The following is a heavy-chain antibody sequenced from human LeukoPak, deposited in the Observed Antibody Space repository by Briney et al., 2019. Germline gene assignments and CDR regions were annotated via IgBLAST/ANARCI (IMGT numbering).Heavy chain of an antibody. V-gene: IGHV1-69*05. D-gene: IGHD3-22*01. CDR1: GGTFSSYA. Sequence: SVKVSCKVSGGTFSSYAISWVRQAPGQGLEWMGGIIPIFGTANYAQKFQGRVTITTDESTSTAYMELSSLRSEDTAVYYCARADSSGYHWIPYWGQGTLVTVSS. CDR2: IIPIFGTA. CDR3: ARADSSGYHWIPY. J-gene: IGHJ4*02.